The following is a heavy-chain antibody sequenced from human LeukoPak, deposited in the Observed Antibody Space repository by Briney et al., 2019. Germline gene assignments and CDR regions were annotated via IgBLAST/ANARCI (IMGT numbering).Heavy chain of an antibody. D-gene: IGHD5-18*01. CDR1: GGSISTSSYY. V-gene: IGHV4-39*07. J-gene: IGHJ4*02. Sequence: SETLSLTCTVSGGSISTSSYYWGWIRQPPGTGLEWIGCIYYSGSTSYNPSLKSRVTISIDTSKNQFSLKLSSVTAADTAVYYCARRGYSYGYLDYWGQGTLVTVSS. CDR2: IYYSGST. CDR3: ARRGYSYGYLDY.